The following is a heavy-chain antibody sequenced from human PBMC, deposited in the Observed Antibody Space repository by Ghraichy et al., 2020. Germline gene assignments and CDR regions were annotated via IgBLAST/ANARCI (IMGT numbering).Heavy chain of an antibody. CDR1: GFTFGDYA. D-gene: IGHD1-26*01. CDR3: TRDIVGATRSVDY. CDR2: IRSKAYGGTT. Sequence: GGSLRLSCTASGFTFGDYAMSWFRQAPGKGLEWVGFIRSKAYGGTTEYAASVKGRFTISRDDSKSIAYLQMNSLKTEDTAVYYCTRDIVGATRSVDYWGQGTLVTVSS. J-gene: IGHJ4*02. V-gene: IGHV3-49*03.